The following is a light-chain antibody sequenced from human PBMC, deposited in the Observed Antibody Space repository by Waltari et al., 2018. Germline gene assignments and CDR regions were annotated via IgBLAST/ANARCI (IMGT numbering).Light chain of an antibody. V-gene: IGKV4-1*01. CDR2: WAS. Sequence: DIVMTQSPDSLAVSLGERATINCKSSQSVLSSSNNKNYLGWYQQKPGHPPKLLISWASPRESGVPDRFSGSGSGTDFTLTISSLQAEDVAVYYCQQCYSSPYTFGQGTKLEIK. CDR1: QSVLSSSNNKNY. CDR3: QQCYSSPYT. J-gene: IGKJ2*01.